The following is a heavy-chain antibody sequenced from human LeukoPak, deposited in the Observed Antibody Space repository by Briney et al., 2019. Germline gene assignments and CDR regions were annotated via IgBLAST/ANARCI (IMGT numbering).Heavy chain of an antibody. CDR2: IYFSGNT. J-gene: IGHJ3*02. V-gene: IGHV4-39*07. CDR3: AREPGGTFDI. CDR1: GGSISSSSCY. D-gene: IGHD3-10*01. Sequence: SETLSLTCTVSGGSISSSSCYWGWIRQPPGKGLEWIGSIYFSGNTYYNPSLKSRVTISVDTSKNQFSLKLSSVTAADTAVYYCAREPGGTFDIWGQGTMVTVSS.